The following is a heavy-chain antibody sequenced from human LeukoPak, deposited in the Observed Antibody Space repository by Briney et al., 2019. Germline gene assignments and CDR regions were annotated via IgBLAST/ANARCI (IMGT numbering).Heavy chain of an antibody. Sequence: GESLKISCKGSGYSFTSYWISWVRQLPGKGLEWMGRIDPSDSYTNYSPSFQGHVTISADKSISTAYLQWSSLKASDTAMYYCARRAYYDSSDLVDYWGQGTLVTVSS. D-gene: IGHD3-22*01. V-gene: IGHV5-10-1*01. CDR3: ARRAYYDSSDLVDY. CDR1: GYSFTSYW. J-gene: IGHJ4*02. CDR2: IDPSDSYT.